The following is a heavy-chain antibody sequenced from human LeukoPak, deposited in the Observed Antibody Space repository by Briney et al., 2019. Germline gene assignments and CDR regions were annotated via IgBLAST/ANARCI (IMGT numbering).Heavy chain of an antibody. Sequence: GGSLRLSCAASEFTFSSYSMNWVRQAPGKGLEWVSYITNSGNSKSYADSVKGRFTISRDNSKNTLYLQMNSLRAEDTAVYYCTRTWPGNTCFNFWGQGTLVTVSS. CDR1: EFTFSSYS. CDR2: ITNSGNSK. CDR3: TRTWPGNTCFNF. V-gene: IGHV3-48*01. J-gene: IGHJ4*02.